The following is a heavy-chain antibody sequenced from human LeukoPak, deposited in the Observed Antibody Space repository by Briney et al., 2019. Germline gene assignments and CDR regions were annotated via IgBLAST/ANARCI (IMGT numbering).Heavy chain of an antibody. CDR2: ISSSSSTI. J-gene: IGHJ4*02. CDR1: GFTFSSYS. D-gene: IGHD3-10*01. V-gene: IGHV3-48*04. CDR3: ARPHRSDTYYYGSGSSLIDY. Sequence: QSGGSLRLSCAASGFTFSSYSMNWVRQAPGKGLEWVSYISSSSSTIYYADSVKGRFTISRDNAKNSLYLQMNSLRAEDTAVYYCARPHRSDTYYYGSGSSLIDYWGQGVLVTVSS.